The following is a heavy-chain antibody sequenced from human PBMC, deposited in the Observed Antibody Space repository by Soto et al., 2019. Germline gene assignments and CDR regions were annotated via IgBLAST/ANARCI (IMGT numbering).Heavy chain of an antibody. CDR1: GYTFTIYG. V-gene: IGHV1-18*01. J-gene: IGHJ6*03. CDR2: ISAYNGNT. D-gene: IGHD6-19*01. Sequence: ASVKVSCKASGYTFTIYGISWVRQAPGQGLEWMGWISAYNGNTNYAQKLQGRVTMTTDTSTSTAYMELRSLRSDDTAVYYCARDGIAVGDYYYYYYMDVWGKGTTVTVSS. CDR3: ARDGIAVGDYYYYYYMDV.